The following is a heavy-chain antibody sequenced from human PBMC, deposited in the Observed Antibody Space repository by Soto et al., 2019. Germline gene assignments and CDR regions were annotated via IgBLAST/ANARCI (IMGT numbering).Heavy chain of an antibody. D-gene: IGHD4-17*01. CDR2: ISGSGGST. CDR1: GFTFSSYA. Sequence: GGSLRLSCAASGFTFSSYAMSWVRQAPGKGLEWVSAISGSGGSTYYADSVKGRFTISRDNSKNTLYLQMNSLRAEDTAVYYCAKAIGGRTTVSYYYGMAVWGQGTMVTVSS. J-gene: IGHJ6*02. CDR3: AKAIGGRTTVSYYYGMAV. V-gene: IGHV3-23*01.